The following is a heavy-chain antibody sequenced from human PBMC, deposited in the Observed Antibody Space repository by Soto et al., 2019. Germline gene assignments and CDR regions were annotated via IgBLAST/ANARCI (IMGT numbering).Heavy chain of an antibody. CDR2: IYYTWDA. CDR3: ARGGEGLDV. J-gene: IGHJ6*02. CDR1: GDSFTNHY. Sequence: SETLSLTCSVSGDSFTNHYWSWIRQAPGKGLEWIGYIYYTWDAKYTSSLQSRVTISVDAPKRQVSLSLTSVTAADTAIYYCARGGEGLDVWGPGTAVPVS. V-gene: IGHV4-59*11. D-gene: IGHD3-16*01.